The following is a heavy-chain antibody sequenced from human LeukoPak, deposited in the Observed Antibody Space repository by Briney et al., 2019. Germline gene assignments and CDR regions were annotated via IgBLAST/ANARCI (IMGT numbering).Heavy chain of an antibody. CDR2: IRSRPFGGTT. CDR3: TRDRGAYNLYDY. V-gene: IGHV3-49*03. J-gene: IGHJ4*02. Sequence: GGSLRLSCTTSGFTFGDYAMSWFRLTPGKGLEWVSYIRSRPFGGTTEYAASVKDRFTISRDDSKAIAYLQMNSLKTEDTAVYHCTRDRGAYNLYDYWGQGTLVTVSS. D-gene: IGHD1-1*01. CDR1: GFTFGDYA.